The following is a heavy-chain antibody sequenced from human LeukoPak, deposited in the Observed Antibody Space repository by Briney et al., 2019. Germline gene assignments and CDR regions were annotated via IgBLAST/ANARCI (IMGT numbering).Heavy chain of an antibody. Sequence: PGGSLRLSCAASGFTFSSFAMSWVRQAPGKGLEWVSAISGSGGSTYYADSVKGRFTISRDKSKNTVYLQVNSLRAEDTAVYYCARASDPWLQLTWGQGTLVTVSS. CDR1: GFTFSSFA. D-gene: IGHD5-24*01. J-gene: IGHJ5*02. CDR2: ISGSGGST. V-gene: IGHV3-23*01. CDR3: ARASDPWLQLT.